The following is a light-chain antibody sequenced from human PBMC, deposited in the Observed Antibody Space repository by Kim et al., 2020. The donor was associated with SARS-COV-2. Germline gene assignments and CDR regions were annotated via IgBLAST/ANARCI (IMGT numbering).Light chain of an antibody. CDR1: KLGDKY. CDR2: QDS. Sequence: GTPGQTASITCSGDKLGDKYASWYHQKPGHSPVLVIYQDSKRPSGIPERFSGSNSGNTATLTISGTQAMDEADYYCQAWDSSTVVFGGGTQLTVL. CDR3: QAWDSSTVV. J-gene: IGLJ2*01. V-gene: IGLV3-1*01.